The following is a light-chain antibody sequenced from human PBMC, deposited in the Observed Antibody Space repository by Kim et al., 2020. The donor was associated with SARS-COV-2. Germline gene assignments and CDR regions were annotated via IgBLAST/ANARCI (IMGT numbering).Light chain of an antibody. V-gene: IGLV3-25*03. Sequence: SSELTQPPSVSVPPGQTARITCSGDALPKQYAYWYQQKPGQAPVLVIYKDSERPSGIPERFSGSSSGTTVTLTISGVQAEDEADYYCQSADSSGTYQVFG. CDR3: QSADSSGTYQV. CDR2: KDS. J-gene: IGLJ2*01. CDR1: ALPKQY.